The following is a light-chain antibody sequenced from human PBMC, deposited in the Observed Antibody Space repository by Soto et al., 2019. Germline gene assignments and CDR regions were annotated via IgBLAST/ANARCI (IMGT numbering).Light chain of an antibody. CDR3: CSYAGSSTQSYV. CDR1: NSDVGSYNL. V-gene: IGLV2-23*02. J-gene: IGLJ1*01. CDR2: EVS. Sequence: QSVLTQPASVSGSPGQSITISCTGTNSDVGSYNLVSWYQQHPGKAPKVIIYEVSERPLGVSDRFSGSKSGNTASLMISGLQAEDEADYYCCSYAGSSTQSYVFGSGTKVTVL.